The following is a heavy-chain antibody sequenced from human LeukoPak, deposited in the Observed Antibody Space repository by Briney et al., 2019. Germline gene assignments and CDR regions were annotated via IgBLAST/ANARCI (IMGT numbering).Heavy chain of an antibody. CDR2: MNPKSGDR. D-gene: IGHD2-15*01. J-gene: IGHJ6*02. CDR3: ASGWYYHYFGTDV. V-gene: IGHV1-8*01. CDR1: GDIFTTYD. Sequence: ASVRVSCKASGDIFTTYDVHWGRQASGQGLEWMGWMNPKSGDRGYGQKFQDRVAMTMNNSIRTDYMELRGLQPEDTAVYYCASGWYYHYFGTDVWGQGTTVIVSS.